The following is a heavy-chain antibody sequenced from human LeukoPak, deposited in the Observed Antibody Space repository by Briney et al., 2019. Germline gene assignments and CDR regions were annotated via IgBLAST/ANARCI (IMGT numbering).Heavy chain of an antibody. V-gene: IGHV1-3*01. D-gene: IGHD5-12*01. CDR1: GYTFTNYL. CDR2: INAGNGNT. CDR3: ARGTAYGGYVNY. Sequence: VASVKVSCKASGYTFTNYLMHWVRQAPGPRLGWMGWINAGNGNTKYSQNFQDRVTITRDTSANTAYMELSSLRSEDTGVYCCARGTAYGGYVNYWGQGTLVTVSS. J-gene: IGHJ4*02.